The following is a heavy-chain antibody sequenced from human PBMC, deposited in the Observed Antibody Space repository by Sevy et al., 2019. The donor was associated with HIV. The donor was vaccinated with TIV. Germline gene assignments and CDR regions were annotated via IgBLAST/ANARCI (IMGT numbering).Heavy chain of an antibody. D-gene: IGHD4-17*01. CDR1: GFTFSSYD. V-gene: IGHV3-23*01. CDR3: AKAIGDTADYVSDY. Sequence: GGSLRLSCAASGFTFSSYDMNWFRQAPGKGLEWVSGISGRGGSTYYADSVKGRFTISRDNSKKTLFLQMNTLRAEDTDVYYCAKAIGDTADYVSDYWGQGTLVTVSS. J-gene: IGHJ4*02. CDR2: ISGRGGST.